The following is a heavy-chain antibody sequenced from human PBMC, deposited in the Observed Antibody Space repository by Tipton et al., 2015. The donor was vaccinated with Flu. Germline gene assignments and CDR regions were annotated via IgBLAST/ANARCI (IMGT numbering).Heavy chain of an antibody. J-gene: IGHJ6*02. CDR3: ARDSAADYGMDV. V-gene: IGHV4-59*08. D-gene: IGHD6-13*01. Sequence: LRLSCTVSGGSISSYYWSWIRQPPGKGLEWIGYIYYSGSTNYNPSLKSRVTISVDTSKNQFSLKLSSVTAADTAVYYWARDSAADYGMDVWGQGTAVTVSS. CDR2: IYYSGST. CDR1: GGSISSYY.